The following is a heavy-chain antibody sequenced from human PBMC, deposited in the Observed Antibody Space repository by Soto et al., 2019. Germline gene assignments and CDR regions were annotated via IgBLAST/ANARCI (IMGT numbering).Heavy chain of an antibody. CDR1: GFTFSSYA. CDR3: ARDKLDCSSTSCPLVHYMDV. Sequence: GGSLRLSCAASGFTFSSYAMSWVRQAPGKGLEWVSAISGSGGSTYYADSVKDRFTISRDNSKNTLYLQMNSLRAEDTAVYYCARDKLDCSSTSCPLVHYMDVWGKGTTVTVSS. D-gene: IGHD2-2*01. CDR2: ISGSGGST. V-gene: IGHV3-23*01. J-gene: IGHJ6*03.